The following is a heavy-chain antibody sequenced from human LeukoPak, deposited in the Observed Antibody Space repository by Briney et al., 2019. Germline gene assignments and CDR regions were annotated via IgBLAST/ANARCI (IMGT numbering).Heavy chain of an antibody. CDR1: GYTFTSYG. CDR3: ARSPRGQQLVLPIDY. CDR2: INPNSGGT. V-gene: IGHV1-2*02. Sequence: ASVKVSCKASGYTFTSYGISWVRQAPGQGLEWMGWINPNSGGTNYAQKFQGRVTMTRDTSISTAYMELSRLRSDDTAVYYCARSPRGQQLVLPIDYWGQGTLVTVSS. J-gene: IGHJ4*02. D-gene: IGHD6-13*01.